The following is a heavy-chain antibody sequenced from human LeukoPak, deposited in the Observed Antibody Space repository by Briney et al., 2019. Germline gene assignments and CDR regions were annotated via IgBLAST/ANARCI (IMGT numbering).Heavy chain of an antibody. D-gene: IGHD3-9*01. CDR1: GGSISSSSYY. Sequence: SETLSLTCTVSGGSISSSSYYSGWIRQPPGKGLEWIGSIYYSGSTYYNPSLKRQVTIPVDTSKNQFSLKLSSVTAADTAVYYCARLDGYFDWLLTIDYWGQGTLVTVSS. CDR2: IYYSGST. CDR3: ARLDGYFDWLLTIDY. J-gene: IGHJ4*02. V-gene: IGHV4-39*01.